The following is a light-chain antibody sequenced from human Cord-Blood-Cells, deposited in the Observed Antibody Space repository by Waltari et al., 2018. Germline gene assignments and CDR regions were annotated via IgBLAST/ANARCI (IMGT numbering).Light chain of an antibody. CDR3: SSYTSSSTLVV. CDR1: SSDVGGYNY. V-gene: IGLV2-14*01. Sequence: QSALTQPASVSGSPGQSTPISCPGTSSDVGGYNYASLYQQHPGKAPKLIIYDVSNRPTGVSNRFSGSKSGNTASLTISGLQAEDEADYYCSSYTSSSTLVVFGGGTKLTVL. J-gene: IGLJ2*01. CDR2: DVS.